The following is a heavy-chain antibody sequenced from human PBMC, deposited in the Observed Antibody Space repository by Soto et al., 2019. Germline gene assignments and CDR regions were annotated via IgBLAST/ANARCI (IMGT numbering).Heavy chain of an antibody. CDR2: ISAYTDNP. Sequence: ASVKVSCKASGYTFTNFGVTWVRRAPGQGLEWMGWISAYTDNPNYAQKFQGGVTMTIDTSTSTAYMDLRSLTSDDTAVYYCARVIPGVEAWFDPWGQGTLVTVSS. V-gene: IGHV1-18*04. D-gene: IGHD2-2*01. CDR3: ARVIPGVEAWFDP. CDR1: GYTFTNFG. J-gene: IGHJ5*02.